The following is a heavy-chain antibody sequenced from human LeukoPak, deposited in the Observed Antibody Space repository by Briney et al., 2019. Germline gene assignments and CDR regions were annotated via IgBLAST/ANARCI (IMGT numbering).Heavy chain of an antibody. CDR2: IIPIFGTA. D-gene: IGHD3-3*01. CDR1: GGTFSSYA. V-gene: IGHV1-69*06. CDR3: ASVTIFGVVIIGHY. J-gene: IGHJ4*02. Sequence: GSSVKVSCKASGGTFSSYAISWVRQAPGQGLEWVGGIIPIFGTANYAQKFQGRVTITADKSTSTAYMELSSLRSEDTAVYYCASVTIFGVVIIGHYWGQGTLVTVSS.